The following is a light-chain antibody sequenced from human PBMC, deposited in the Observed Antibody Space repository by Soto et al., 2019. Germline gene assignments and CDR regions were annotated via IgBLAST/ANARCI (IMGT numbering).Light chain of an antibody. CDR3: QQYNNWPEWT. CDR1: QSVSSN. CDR2: GAS. Sequence: EIVMTQSPATLYVSPGERATLSCRASQSVSSNLAWYQQKHGQAPRLLIYGASTRATGIPARFSGSGSGTEFTLTISSLQSEDFAVYYCQQYNNWPEWTFGQGTKVEIK. J-gene: IGKJ1*01. V-gene: IGKV3-15*01.